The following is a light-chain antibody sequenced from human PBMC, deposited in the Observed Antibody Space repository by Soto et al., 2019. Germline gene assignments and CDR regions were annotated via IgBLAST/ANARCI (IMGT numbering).Light chain of an antibody. J-gene: IGKJ1*01. CDR2: GAS. Sequence: EIVLTQSPVTRSVSALEIATLSCRASQSVSSNLAWYQQKPGQAPRLLIYGASTRATGIPARFSGSGSGTEFTLTISSLQSEDFAVYYCQQYNNWLTWTFGQGTKVDIK. CDR1: QSVSSN. V-gene: IGKV3-15*01. CDR3: QQYNNWLTWT.